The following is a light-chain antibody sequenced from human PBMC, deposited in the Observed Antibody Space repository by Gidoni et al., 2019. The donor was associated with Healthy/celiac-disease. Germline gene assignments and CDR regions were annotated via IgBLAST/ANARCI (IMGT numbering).Light chain of an antibody. Sequence: EIALTQSLATLSVSPGERATLSCRASQSVSSNLAWYQQKPGQAPRLLIYGASTRATGIPARFSGSGSGTDFTLTISSLQSEDFAVYYCQQYNNWPLWTFGQGTKVEIK. CDR3: QQYNNWPLWT. CDR2: GAS. J-gene: IGKJ1*01. CDR1: QSVSSN. V-gene: IGKV3-15*01.